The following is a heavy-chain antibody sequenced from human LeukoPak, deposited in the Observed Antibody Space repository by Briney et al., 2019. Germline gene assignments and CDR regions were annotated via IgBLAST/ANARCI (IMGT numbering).Heavy chain of an antibody. CDR2: IYYSGST. V-gene: IGHV4-59*01. J-gene: IGHJ4*02. CDR3: ARGSCSSTSCYHFDY. D-gene: IGHD2-2*01. CDR1: GGSISSYY. Sequence: SETLSLTCTVSGGSISSYYWSWIRQPPGKGLEWIGYIYYSGSTNYNPSLKSRVTISVDTSKNRFSLKLSSVTAADTAVYYCARGSCSSTSCYHFDYWGQGTLVTVSS.